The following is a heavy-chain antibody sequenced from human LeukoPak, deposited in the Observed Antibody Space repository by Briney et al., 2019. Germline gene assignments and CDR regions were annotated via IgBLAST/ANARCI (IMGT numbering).Heavy chain of an antibody. Sequence: GGSLRLSCAASGFTFSSYSMNWVRLAPGKGLEWVSSISSSSSYIYYADSVKGRFTISRDNAKNSLYLQMNSLRAEDTAVYYCARDPGARDSSGYSHYWGQGTLVTVSS. CDR2: ISSSSSYI. CDR1: GFTFSSYS. CDR3: ARDPGARDSSGYSHY. V-gene: IGHV3-21*01. D-gene: IGHD3-22*01. J-gene: IGHJ4*02.